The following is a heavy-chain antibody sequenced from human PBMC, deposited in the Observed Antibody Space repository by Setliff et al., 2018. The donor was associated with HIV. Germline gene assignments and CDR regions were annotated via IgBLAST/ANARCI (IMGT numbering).Heavy chain of an antibody. Sequence: SETLSLTCTVSGGSISSGGYYWSWIRQPAGKGLEWIGRIYSSGSTTYSPSLKSRVTILLDTSKNQFSLKLSSVTAADTAVYYCARPDRGSWYSWFDPWGQGTLVTVSS. J-gene: IGHJ5*02. CDR3: ARPDRGSWYSWFDP. CDR1: GGSISSGGYY. V-gene: IGHV4-61*02. D-gene: IGHD6-13*01. CDR2: IYSSGST.